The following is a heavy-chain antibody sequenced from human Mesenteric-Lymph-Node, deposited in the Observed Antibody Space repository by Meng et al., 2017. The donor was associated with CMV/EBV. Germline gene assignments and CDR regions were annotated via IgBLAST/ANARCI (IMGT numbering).Heavy chain of an antibody. Sequence: KASGYHFTTYGINWVRQAPGQGLEWVGWITAYNGKANYAQKFQGRVTMTTDTSTTTAYMELRSLTSDDTAVYYCATGYGGNYPIAGDYWGQGTLVTVSS. J-gene: IGHJ4*02. D-gene: IGHD4-23*01. CDR2: ITAYNGKA. CDR3: ATGYGGNYPIAGDY. V-gene: IGHV1-18*01. CDR1: GYHFTTYG.